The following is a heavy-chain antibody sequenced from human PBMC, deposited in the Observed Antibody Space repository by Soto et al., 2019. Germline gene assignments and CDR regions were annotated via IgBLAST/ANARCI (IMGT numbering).Heavy chain of an antibody. Sequence: PGGSLRLYCSESGVTFSSYSMSWVRQAPGKGLEWVSGFRTSGDGGTTYYADSVKGRFTISRDNSKNMLFLQMNSLRAEDTAIYYCAKKVNSGPGSQYFDYWGQGTLVTVSS. CDR3: AKKVNSGPGSQYFDY. V-gene: IGHV3-23*01. CDR2: FRTSGDGGTT. CDR1: GVTFSSYS. J-gene: IGHJ4*02. D-gene: IGHD3-10*01.